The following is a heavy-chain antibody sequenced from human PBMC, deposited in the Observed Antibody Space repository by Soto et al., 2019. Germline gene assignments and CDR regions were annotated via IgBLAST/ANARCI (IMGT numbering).Heavy chain of an antibody. V-gene: IGHV3-30*18. CDR2: ISYDGSNK. J-gene: IGHJ4*02. CDR3: AKVQYGDPFDY. Sequence: VGSLRLSCAASGFTFSSYGMHWVRQAPGKGLEWVAVISYDGSNKYYADSVKGRFTISRDNSKNTLYLQMNSLRAEDTAVYYCAKVQYGDPFDYWGQGTLVTVSS. CDR1: GFTFSSYG. D-gene: IGHD4-17*01.